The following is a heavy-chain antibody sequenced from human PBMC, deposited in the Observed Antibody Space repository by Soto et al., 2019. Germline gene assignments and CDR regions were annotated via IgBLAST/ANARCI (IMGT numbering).Heavy chain of an antibody. CDR2: IWNDGNGY. V-gene: IGHV3-33*01. Sequence: QVQLVESGGGVVQPGRSLRLSCAASGFNFNNYGMHWVRQAPGKGLEWVAVIWNDGNGYYYANSVKGRFTISRDNSKNTLYLQMSSLSAEDTAVDYCARRQISPPTRGAASARGGMDVGGQGTTVTVSS. CDR1: GFNFNNYG. D-gene: IGHD6-13*01. CDR3: ARRQISPPTRGAASARGGMDV. J-gene: IGHJ6*02.